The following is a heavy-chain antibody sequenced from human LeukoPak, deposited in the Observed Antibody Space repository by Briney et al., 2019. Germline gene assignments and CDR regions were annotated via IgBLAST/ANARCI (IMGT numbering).Heavy chain of an antibody. CDR3: TRGSIAYYYMDV. CDR1: GGSVTDYY. J-gene: IGHJ6*03. D-gene: IGHD3-22*01. Sequence: SETLSLTCTVSGGSVTDYYWSWIRQPPGKGLEWIGNIYYSGSTNYNPSLKSRVTISVDTSKNQFSLKLSSVTAADTAVCYCTRGSIAYYYMDVWGKGTTVTISS. CDR2: IYYSGST. V-gene: IGHV4-59*02.